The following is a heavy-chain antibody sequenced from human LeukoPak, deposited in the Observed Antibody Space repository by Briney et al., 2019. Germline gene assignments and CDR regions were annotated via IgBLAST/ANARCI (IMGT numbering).Heavy chain of an antibody. J-gene: IGHJ4*02. CDR2: INPNSGGT. V-gene: IGHV1-2*02. Sequence: ASVKVSCKASGYTFTGYYMHWVRQAPGQGLEWMGWINPNSGGTNYAQKFQGRVTMTRDTSISTAYMELSRLRSDDTAVYYCARVWRGVRTAVTTLNYWGQGTLVTVSS. CDR3: ARVWRGVRTAVTTLNY. D-gene: IGHD3-3*01. CDR1: GYTFTGYY.